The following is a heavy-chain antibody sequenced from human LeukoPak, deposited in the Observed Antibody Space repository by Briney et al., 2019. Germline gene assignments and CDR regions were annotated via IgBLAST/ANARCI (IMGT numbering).Heavy chain of an antibody. CDR3: ARAYSSGLHNRHFQH. V-gene: IGHV4-34*01. Sequence: PSETLSLTCAVYGGSFSGYYWSWIPQPPGKGLEWIGEINHSGSTNYNPSLKSRDTISVDTSKNQFSPKLSSVTAADTAVYYCARAYSSGLHNRHFQHWGQRTLVTVSS. D-gene: IGHD6-19*01. CDR2: INHSGST. J-gene: IGHJ1*01. CDR1: GGSFSGYY.